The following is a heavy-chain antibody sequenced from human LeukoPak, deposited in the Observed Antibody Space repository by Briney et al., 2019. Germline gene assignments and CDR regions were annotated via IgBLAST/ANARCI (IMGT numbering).Heavy chain of an antibody. Sequence: GGSLRLSCAASGFTVSSNYMSWVRQAPGKGLEWVSVIYSGGSTYYADSVKGRFTISRDNSKNTLYLQMNSLRAEDTAVYYCARAPFLRAFDIWGQGTMVTVSS. CDR3: ARAPFLRAFDI. D-gene: IGHD2/OR15-2a*01. CDR2: IYSGGST. V-gene: IGHV3-53*01. J-gene: IGHJ3*02. CDR1: GFTVSSNY.